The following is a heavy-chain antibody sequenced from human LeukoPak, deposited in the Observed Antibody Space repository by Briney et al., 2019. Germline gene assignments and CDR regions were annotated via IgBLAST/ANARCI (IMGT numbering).Heavy chain of an antibody. Sequence: GASVKVSCKASGYTFTAYYVQWVRQAPGQGLGWMGWSNPNSGGTSYPRKFQGRVTMTTDTSINTAYLELSSLGSDDTAVYYCASGQGGNTPNWGQGTLVTVSS. CDR2: SNPNSGGT. V-gene: IGHV1-2*02. D-gene: IGHD4-23*01. CDR1: GYTFTAYY. CDR3: ASGQGGNTPN. J-gene: IGHJ4*02.